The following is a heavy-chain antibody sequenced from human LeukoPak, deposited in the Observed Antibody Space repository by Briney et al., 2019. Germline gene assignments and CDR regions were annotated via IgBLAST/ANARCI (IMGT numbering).Heavy chain of an antibody. Sequence: PSQTLSLTCAVSGGSISSGGYSWSWIRQPPGKGLEWIGYIYHSGSTYYNPSLKSRVTISVDRSKNQFSLKLSSVTAADTAVYYCARGLVVPAAIPYYFDYWGQGTLVTVSS. CDR1: GGSISSGGYS. D-gene: IGHD2-2*02. CDR2: IYHSGST. CDR3: ARGLVVPAAIPYYFDY. V-gene: IGHV4-30-2*01. J-gene: IGHJ4*02.